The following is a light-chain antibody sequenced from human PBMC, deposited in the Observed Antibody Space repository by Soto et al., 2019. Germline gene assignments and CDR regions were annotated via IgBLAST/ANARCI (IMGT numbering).Light chain of an antibody. CDR1: QSVSSSY. V-gene: IGKV3-20*01. Sequence: EIVLTQSPGTLSLSPGERATLSCRASQSVSSSYLAWYQQKPGQAPRLLIHGASTRATGIPDRFSGSGSGTDFTLTINRLEPEDSAVYFCQHYGTTSATFGRGTKVDIK. CDR3: QHYGTTSAT. CDR2: GAS. J-gene: IGKJ1*01.